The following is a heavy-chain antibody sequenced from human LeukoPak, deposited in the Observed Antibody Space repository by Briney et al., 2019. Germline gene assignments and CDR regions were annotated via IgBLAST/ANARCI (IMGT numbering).Heavy chain of an antibody. CDR3: ARGVGLTQGGAFDF. D-gene: IGHD3-16*01. J-gene: IGHJ4*02. CDR1: GGSIRSSSYN. CDR2: IHYTGTT. V-gene: IGHV4-39*06. Sequence: PSETLSLTCTVSGGSIRSSSYNWGWIRQPPGKGLEWIGSIHYTGTTFYNPSLKSRVTISVDTSKNQFPLKLSSVTAADTAVYYCARGVGLTQGGAFDFWGQGTLVTVSS.